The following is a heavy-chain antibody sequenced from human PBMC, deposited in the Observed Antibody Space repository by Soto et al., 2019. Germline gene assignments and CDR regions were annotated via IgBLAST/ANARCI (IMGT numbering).Heavy chain of an antibody. CDR2: LNVYNGNT. CDR1: GYTFTNYG. CDR3: ARGVGSGSYYNQYNWFDP. V-gene: IGHV1-18*01. Sequence: QVQLVQSGGEVKKPGASVKVSCKASGYTFTNYGISWLRQAPGQGLEWMGWLNVYNGNTKYAQKVQGRVTMTTDTSTSTAYMELRSLRSDDTAVYYCARGVGSGSYYNQYNWFDPWGQGALVTVSS. D-gene: IGHD3-10*01. J-gene: IGHJ5*02.